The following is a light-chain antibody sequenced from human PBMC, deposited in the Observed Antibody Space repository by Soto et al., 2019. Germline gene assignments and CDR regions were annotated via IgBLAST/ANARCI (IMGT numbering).Light chain of an antibody. Sequence: QSVLTQPPSASGTPGQRVTISCSGSSSNIGSNYVYWYQQLPGTAPKLLIYRNNQRPSGVPDRFSGSKSGTSASLGIRGLRSEDEADYYWAAWDDSLSGPVFGGGTKLTVL. J-gene: IGLJ3*02. CDR1: SSNIGSNY. V-gene: IGLV1-47*01. CDR3: AAWDDSLSGPV. CDR2: RNN.